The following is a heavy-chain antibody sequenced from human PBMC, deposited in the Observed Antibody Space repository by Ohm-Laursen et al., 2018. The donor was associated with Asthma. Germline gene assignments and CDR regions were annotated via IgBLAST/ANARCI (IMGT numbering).Heavy chain of an antibody. CDR2: IYHSGST. CDR1: GGSISSSNW. Sequence: SDTLSLTCAVSGGSISSSNWWSWVRQPPGKGLEWIGEIYHSGSTNYNPSLKSRVTISVDKSKNQFPLKLSSATAADTAVYYCARAVHDFWSGYLYYFDYWGQGTLVTVSS. CDR3: ARAVHDFWSGYLYYFDY. D-gene: IGHD3-3*01. V-gene: IGHV4-4*02. J-gene: IGHJ4*02.